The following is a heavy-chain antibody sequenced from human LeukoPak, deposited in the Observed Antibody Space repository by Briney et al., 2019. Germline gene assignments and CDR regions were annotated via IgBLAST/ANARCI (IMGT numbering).Heavy chain of an antibody. J-gene: IGHJ4*02. CDR3: ARGRGYTGSPVDY. Sequence: GGSLRLSCAASGFTFNNYWMHWVRQAPGKGLVGVSRSNSDGSSTSYADSVKGRFTVSRDNAKNTLYLQMNSLRAEDTAVFYCARGRGYTGSPVDYWGQGTLVTVSS. V-gene: IGHV3-74*01. D-gene: IGHD1-26*01. CDR1: GFTFNNYW. CDR2: SNSDGSST.